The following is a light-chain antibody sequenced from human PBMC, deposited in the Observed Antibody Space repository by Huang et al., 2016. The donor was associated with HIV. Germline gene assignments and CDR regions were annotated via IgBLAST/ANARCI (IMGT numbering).Light chain of an antibody. Sequence: EIVMTQSPATLSVSPGERVTLSCRANRSVSTNLAWYQQRPGQAPRLLIYGSSTRAPGIPARFSGSGSGTDCSLTSSSLQSEDFALYYCHQYNNWLLSFGGGTRVDIE. V-gene: IGKV3-15*01. CDR1: RSVSTN. CDR3: HQYNNWLLS. J-gene: IGKJ4*01. CDR2: GSS.